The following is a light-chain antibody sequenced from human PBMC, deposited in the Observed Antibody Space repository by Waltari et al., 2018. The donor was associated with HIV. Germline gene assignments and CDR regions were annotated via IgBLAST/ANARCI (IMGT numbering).Light chain of an antibody. CDR1: QSALYDAGNTY. CDR3: MQCASWLT. J-gene: IGKJ5*01. CDR2: KVS. Sequence: VMTQSPPALSVSLGHQASISCRPRQSALYDAGNTYVNWFHQKPGQPPRRLIYKVSRRDSGVPDRFSGSVSDTHFSLQLPTVDAEDVSVFYCMQCASWLTFGPRTRLEIQ. V-gene: IGKV2-30*01.